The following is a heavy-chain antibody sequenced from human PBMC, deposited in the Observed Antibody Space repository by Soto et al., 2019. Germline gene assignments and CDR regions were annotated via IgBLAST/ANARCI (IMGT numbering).Heavy chain of an antibody. CDR2: IYYNGNT. J-gene: IGHJ6*02. CDR1: GGSVSSGSYY. V-gene: IGHV4-61*01. D-gene: IGHD2-15*01. Sequence: QMQLQESGPGLVKPSETLSLTCTVSGGSVSSGSYYWSWIRQPPGKGLEWIAYIYYNGNTNYNPSLKGRVTISLDASKRQFALKLNSVTAADTAVYYGARDAQCSGGTCYPGGYGMDVWGQGTTVTVSS. CDR3: ARDAQCSGGTCYPGGYGMDV.